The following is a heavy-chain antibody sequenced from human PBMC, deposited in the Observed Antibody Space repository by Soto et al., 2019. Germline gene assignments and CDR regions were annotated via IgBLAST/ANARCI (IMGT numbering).Heavy chain of an antibody. D-gene: IGHD1-26*01. Sequence: QVQLVESGGGVVQPGRSLRLSCAASGFTFSHYAMHWVRQTPGKGLEWVALMSYDGSNEYYADSVKGRFTISRDNSKNTLYLQMNSLRAEDTALYYCAKDGSHTCDYWGPGTLVTVSS. CDR1: GFTFSHYA. CDR2: MSYDGSNE. CDR3: AKDGSHTCDY. V-gene: IGHV3-30*18. J-gene: IGHJ4*02.